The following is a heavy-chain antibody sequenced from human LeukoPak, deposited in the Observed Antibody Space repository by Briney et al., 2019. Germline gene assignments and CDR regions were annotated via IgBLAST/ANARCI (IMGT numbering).Heavy chain of an antibody. CDR2: IYYSGST. Sequence: SETLSLTCTVSGGSISSSRYYWGWIRQPPGKGLEWIGSIYYSGSTNYNPSLKSRVTISVDTSKNQFSLKLSSVTAADTAVYYCARELGYSSGWYDYWGQGTLVTVSS. D-gene: IGHD6-19*01. J-gene: IGHJ4*02. CDR1: GGSISSSRYY. CDR3: ARELGYSSGWYDY. V-gene: IGHV4-39*07.